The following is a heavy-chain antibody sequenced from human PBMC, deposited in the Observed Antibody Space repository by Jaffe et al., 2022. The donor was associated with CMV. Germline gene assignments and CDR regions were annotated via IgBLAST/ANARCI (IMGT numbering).Heavy chain of an antibody. Sequence: QVTLKESGPVLVKPTETLTLTCTVSGFSLSNARMGVSWIRQPPGKALEWLAHIFSNDEKSYSTSLKSRLTISKDTSKSQVVLTMTNMDPVDTATYYCARIPNNWNYLSNYYYYGMDVWGQGTTVTVSS. CDR2: IFSNDEK. CDR3: ARIPNNWNYLSNYYYYGMDV. V-gene: IGHV2-26*01. J-gene: IGHJ6*02. D-gene: IGHD1-7*01. CDR1: GFSLSNARMG.